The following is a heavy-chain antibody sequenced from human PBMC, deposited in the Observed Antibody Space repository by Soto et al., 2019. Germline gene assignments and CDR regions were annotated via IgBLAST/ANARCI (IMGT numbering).Heavy chain of an antibody. J-gene: IGHJ4*02. V-gene: IGHV3-21*01. Sequence: PGGSLRLSCAASGFTFSSYSMNWVRQAPGKGLEWISSISSSSSYIYYADSVKGRFTISRDNAKNSLYLQMNSLRAEDTAVYYCASNYYDSSGYCRYWGQGTLVTVSS. CDR2: ISSSSSYI. CDR1: GFTFSSYS. D-gene: IGHD3-22*01. CDR3: ASNYYDSSGYCRY.